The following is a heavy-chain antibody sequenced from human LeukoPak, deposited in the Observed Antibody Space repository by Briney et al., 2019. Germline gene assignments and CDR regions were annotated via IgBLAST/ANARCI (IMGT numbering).Heavy chain of an antibody. V-gene: IGHV4-34*01. D-gene: IGHD4-17*01. CDR1: GFTFSSYE. J-gene: IGHJ1*01. CDR3: ARGEDGDYYFQH. CDR2: INHSGSS. Sequence: PGGSLRLSCAASGFTFSSYEMNWVRQPPGKGLEWIGEINHSGSSNYNPSLKSRVTISVDTSKNQFSLKLSSVTAADTAVYYCARGEDGDYYFQHWGQGTLVTVSS.